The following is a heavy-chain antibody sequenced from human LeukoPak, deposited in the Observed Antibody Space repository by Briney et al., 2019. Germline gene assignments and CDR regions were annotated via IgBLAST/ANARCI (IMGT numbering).Heavy chain of an antibody. CDR1: GGSISSYY. V-gene: IGHV4-59*08. J-gene: IGHJ4*02. CDR3: ARTYYYDSSGYYEFDY. D-gene: IGHD3-22*01. Sequence: SETLSLTCTVSGGSISSYYWSWIRRPPGKGLEWIGYIYYSGSTNYNPSLKSRVTISVDTSKNQFSLKLSSVTAADTAVYYCARTYYYDSSGYYEFDYWGQGTLVTVSS. CDR2: IYYSGST.